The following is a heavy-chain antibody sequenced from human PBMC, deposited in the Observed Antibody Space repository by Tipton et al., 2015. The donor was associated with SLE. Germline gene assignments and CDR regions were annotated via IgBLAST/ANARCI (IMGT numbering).Heavy chain of an antibody. V-gene: IGHV4-31*03. CDR1: GGSISSGGYY. CDR3: ASSRDPYGYFDL. D-gene: IGHD5-24*01. J-gene: IGHJ2*01. Sequence: LSLTCTVSGGSISSGGYYWSWIRQHPGKGLEWIGYIYYSGSTYYNPSLKSRVTISVDTSKNQFSLKLSSVTAADTAVYYCASSRDPYGYFDLWGRGTLVTVSS. CDR2: IYYSGST.